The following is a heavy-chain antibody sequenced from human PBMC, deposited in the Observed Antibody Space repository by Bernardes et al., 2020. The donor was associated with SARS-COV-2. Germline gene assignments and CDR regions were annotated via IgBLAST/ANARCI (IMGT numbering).Heavy chain of an antibody. J-gene: IGHJ5*02. V-gene: IGHV1-69*13. D-gene: IGHD3-16*02. CDR2: IIPIFGTA. Sequence: SVKVSCKASGGTFSSYAISWVRQAPGQGLEWMGGIIPIFGTANYAQKFQGRVTITADESTSTAYMELSSLRSEDTAVYYCARGGWITFGGVIVISYWFDPWGQGTLVTVSS. CDR1: GGTFSSYA. CDR3: ARGGWITFGGVIVISYWFDP.